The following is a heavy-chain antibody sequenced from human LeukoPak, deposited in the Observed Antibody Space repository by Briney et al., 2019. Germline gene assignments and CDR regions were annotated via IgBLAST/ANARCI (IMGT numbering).Heavy chain of an antibody. Sequence: SETLSLTCTVSGYSISSGYYWGWIRQPPGKGLEWIGSIYHSGSTYYNPSLKSRVTISVDTSKNQFSLKLSSVTAADTAVYYCAREGSSGTVTTFDYWGQGTLVTVSS. J-gene: IGHJ4*02. CDR2: IYHSGST. CDR3: AREGSSGTVTTFDY. CDR1: GYSISSGYY. D-gene: IGHD4-11*01. V-gene: IGHV4-38-2*02.